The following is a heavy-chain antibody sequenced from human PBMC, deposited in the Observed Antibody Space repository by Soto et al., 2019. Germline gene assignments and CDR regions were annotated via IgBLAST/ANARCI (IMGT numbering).Heavy chain of an antibody. CDR1: GFTVSSNY. CDR2: IYSGGST. Sequence: GGSLRLSCAASGFTVSSNYMSWVRQAPGKGLEWVSVIYSGGSTYYADSVKGRFTISRDNSKNTLYLQMNSLRAEDTAVYYCASPDITIFGVAYYYGMDVWGQGTTVTVSS. J-gene: IGHJ6*02. CDR3: ASPDITIFGVAYYYGMDV. V-gene: IGHV3-53*01. D-gene: IGHD3-3*01.